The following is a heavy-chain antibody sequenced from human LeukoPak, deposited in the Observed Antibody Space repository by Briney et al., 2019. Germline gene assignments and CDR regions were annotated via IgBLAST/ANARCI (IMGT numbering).Heavy chain of an antibody. CDR3: AREGPNYYDSSGYPPEYFQH. J-gene: IGHJ1*01. CDR1: GYTFTSYG. D-gene: IGHD3-22*01. V-gene: IGHV1-18*01. CDR2: ISAYNGNT. Sequence: ASVKVSCKASGYTFTSYGISWVRQAPGQGLEWMGWISAYNGNTNYAQKLQGRVTMTTDTSTNTAYMELRSLRSDDTAVYYCAREGPNYYDSSGYPPEYFQHWGQGTLVTVSS.